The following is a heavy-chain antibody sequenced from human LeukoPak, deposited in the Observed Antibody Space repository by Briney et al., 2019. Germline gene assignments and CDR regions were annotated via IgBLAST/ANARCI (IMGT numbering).Heavy chain of an antibody. CDR2: ISGSGGST. CDR3: AKDRHAPGRYCSSTTCFPFDS. V-gene: IGHV3-23*01. D-gene: IGHD2-2*01. Sequence: GGSLRLSCAASGFTFDDYGMSWVRQALGKGLEWVSGISGSGGSTYYADSVKGRFTISRDNSKKTLYMQMNSLRAEDTAVYYCAKDRHAPGRYCSSTTCFPFDSWGQGTLVTVSS. CDR1: GFTFDDYG. J-gene: IGHJ5*01.